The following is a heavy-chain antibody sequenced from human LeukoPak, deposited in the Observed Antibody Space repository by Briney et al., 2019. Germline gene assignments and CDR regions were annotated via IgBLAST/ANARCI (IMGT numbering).Heavy chain of an antibody. V-gene: IGHV3-23*01. J-gene: IGHJ4*02. CDR1: GFTFSSYA. D-gene: IGHD3-22*01. CDR3: ARSEHYYSNGYYYY. CDR2: ISGSGGST. Sequence: PGGSLRLSCAASGFTFSSYAMSWVRQAPGKGLEWVSAISGSGGSTYYADSVKGRFTISRDNAKNSLYLQMNSLRAEDTAVYYCARSEHYYSNGYYYYWGQGTLVTVSS.